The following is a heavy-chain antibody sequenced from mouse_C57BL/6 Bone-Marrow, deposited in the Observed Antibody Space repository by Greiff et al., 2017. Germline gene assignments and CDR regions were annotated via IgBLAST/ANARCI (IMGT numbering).Heavy chain of an antibody. V-gene: IGHV10-1*01. CDR1: GFSFNTYA. Sequence: EVKLVESGGGLVQPKGSLKLSCAASGFSFNTYAMNWVRQAPGKGLEWVARIRSKSNNYATYYADSVKDRFTISRDDSESMLYLQMNNLKTEDTAMYYCVRHKRPYWYFDVWGTGTTVTVSS. CDR2: IRSKSNNYAT. J-gene: IGHJ1*03. CDR3: VRHKRPYWYFDV.